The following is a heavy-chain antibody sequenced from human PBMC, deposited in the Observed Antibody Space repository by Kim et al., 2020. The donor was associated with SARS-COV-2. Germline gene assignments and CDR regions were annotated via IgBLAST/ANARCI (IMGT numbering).Heavy chain of an antibody. J-gene: IGHJ5*02. V-gene: IGHV3-72*01. CDR2: TT. CDR3: ARVKGRWFDH. Sequence: TTEYAAYVKGRLTISRDDSKNSLYLQMNRLKNEDTALYHCARVKGRWFDHWGQGALVTVSS.